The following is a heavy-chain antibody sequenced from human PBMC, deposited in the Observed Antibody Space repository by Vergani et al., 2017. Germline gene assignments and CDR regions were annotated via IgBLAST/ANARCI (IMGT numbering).Heavy chain of an antibody. CDR2: ISYDGSNK. J-gene: IGHJ4*02. Sequence: QVQLVESGGGVVQPGRSLRLSCAASGFTFSSYAMHWVRQAPGKGLEWVAVISYDGSNKYYADSVKGRFTISRDNSKNTLYLQMNSLRAEDTAVYYCARVSSNGSGIRRDYFDYWGQGTLVTVSS. D-gene: IGHD3-10*01. V-gene: IGHV3-30-3*01. CDR3: ARVSSNGSGIRRDYFDY. CDR1: GFTFSSYA.